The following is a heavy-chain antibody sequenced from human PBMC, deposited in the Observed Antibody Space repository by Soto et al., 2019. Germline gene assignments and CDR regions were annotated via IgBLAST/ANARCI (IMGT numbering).Heavy chain of an antibody. Sequence: HPGGSLRLSCAASGFTFSGKKYLTWVRQAPGKGLEWVSALYSADGTYYADSVKGRFSTSKDNSKNTFYLHLNSLRPDDTAVYYCASWLLREHAFDIWGLGTMVTVSS. CDR1: GFTFSGKKY. D-gene: IGHD2-15*01. CDR3: ASWLLREHAFDI. CDR2: LYSADGT. J-gene: IGHJ3*02. V-gene: IGHV3-53*01.